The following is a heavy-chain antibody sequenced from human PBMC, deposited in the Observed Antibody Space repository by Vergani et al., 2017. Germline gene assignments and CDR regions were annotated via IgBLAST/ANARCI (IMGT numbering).Heavy chain of an antibody. Sequence: QVQLVQSGAEVKKPGASVKVSCKASGGTFSSCAISWVRQAPGQGLEWMGGIIPIFGTANYAQKFQGRVTITADESTSTAYMGLRSLRSEDTAVYYCARVSGYCSRTSCLIYYYYGMDVWGQGTTVTGSS. V-gene: IGHV1-69*01. CDR2: IIPIFGTA. CDR1: GGTFSSCA. J-gene: IGHJ6*02. CDR3: ARVSGYCSRTSCLIYYYYGMDV. D-gene: IGHD2-2*01.